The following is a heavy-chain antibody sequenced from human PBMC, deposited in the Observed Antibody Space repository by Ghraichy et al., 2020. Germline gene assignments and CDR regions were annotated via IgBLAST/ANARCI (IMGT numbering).Heavy chain of an antibody. CDR2: IFYSGTS. J-gene: IGHJ4*02. Sequence: SETLSLTCIVSGDSISSSNYYWGWIRQSPGKGLEWIGSIFYSGTSYSNPSLRSRVAISIDTSKNQFSLKLNSVTAADTAVYYCAKTIPYYYGIFDYWGQGTLVTVAS. V-gene: IGHV4-39*01. CDR1: GDSISSSNYY. CDR3: AKTIPYYYGIFDY. D-gene: IGHD3-10*01.